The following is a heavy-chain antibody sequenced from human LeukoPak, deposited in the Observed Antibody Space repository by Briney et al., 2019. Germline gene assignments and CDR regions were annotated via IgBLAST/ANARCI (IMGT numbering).Heavy chain of an antibody. CDR3: ARLASAAGSDAFDI. CDR1: GGSISSYY. D-gene: IGHD6-13*01. V-gene: IGHV4-59*08. J-gene: IGHJ3*02. Sequence: SETLSLTCTVSGGSISSYYWSWIRQPPGKGLEWIGCIYYSGSTNYNPSLKSRVTISVDTSKNQFSLKLSSVTAADTAVYYCARLASAAGSDAFDIWGQGTMVTVSS. CDR2: IYYSGST.